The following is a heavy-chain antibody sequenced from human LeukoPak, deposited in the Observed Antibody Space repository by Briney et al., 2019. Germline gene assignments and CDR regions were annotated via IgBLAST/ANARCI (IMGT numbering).Heavy chain of an antibody. CDR2: ISWNSGSI. CDR1: GFTFDDYA. D-gene: IGHD5-12*01. J-gene: IGHJ4*02. V-gene: IGHV3-9*01. CDR3: AKGRKWLQLGDYFDY. Sequence: HPGGSLRLSCAASGFTFDDYAMHWVRQAPGKGLEWVSGISWNSGSIGYADSVKGRFTISRDNAKNSLYLQMNSLRAEDTALYYCAKGRKWLQLGDYFDYWGRGTLVTVSS.